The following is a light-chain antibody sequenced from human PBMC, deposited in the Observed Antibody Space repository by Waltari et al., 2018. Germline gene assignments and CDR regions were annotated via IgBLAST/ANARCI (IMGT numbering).Light chain of an antibody. Sequence: DIVMTQSPDSLAVSLGARATLNCESSLRLLYDFDNKNYLAWYQQKPGQPPKLLIHWASTRESGVPDRFSGSGSGTEFALTISSLQAEDVAVYYCQQYLRAPRTFGQGTALEIK. CDR3: QQYLRAPRT. CDR2: WAS. J-gene: IGKJ2*02. V-gene: IGKV4-1*01. CDR1: LRLLYDFDNKNY.